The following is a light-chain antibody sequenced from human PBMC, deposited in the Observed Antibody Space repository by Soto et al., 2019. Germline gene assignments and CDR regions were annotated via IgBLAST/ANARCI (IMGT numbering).Light chain of an antibody. CDR3: QDYNSWT. CDR1: QSISTW. CDR2: KAS. Sequence: DIQMPQSPSTLSASVGDRVTITCRASQSISTWLSWYQQKPGKAPKVLIYKASNLQSGVSSRFSGSGSGTEFTLTISSLQPDDFATYYCQDYNSWTFGQGTKVDIK. J-gene: IGKJ1*01. V-gene: IGKV1-5*03.